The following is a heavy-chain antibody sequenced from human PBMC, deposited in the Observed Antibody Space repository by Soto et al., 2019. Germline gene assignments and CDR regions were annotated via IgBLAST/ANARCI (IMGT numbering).Heavy chain of an antibody. Sequence: QLQLQESGSGLVTPSQTLSLTCTVAGDSVSNGGYSWNWIRQPPGKGLEWIAYIHHNGNTFYNPSLKSRVTISLDRSKNQFSLRLSSVLAADTAVYYGARERSGAGEFDYWGRGILVTVSS. CDR1: GDSVSNGGYS. CDR2: IHHNGNT. CDR3: ARERSGAGEFDY. V-gene: IGHV4-30-2*01. J-gene: IGHJ4*02. D-gene: IGHD3-10*01.